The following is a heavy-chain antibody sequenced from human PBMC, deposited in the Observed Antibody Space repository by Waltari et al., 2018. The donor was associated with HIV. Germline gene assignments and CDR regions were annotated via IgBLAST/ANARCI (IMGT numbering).Heavy chain of an antibody. J-gene: IGHJ5*02. CDR2: MNPSTGNA. V-gene: IGHV1-8*02. D-gene: IGHD3-3*01. Sequence: QGQLVPSGAEVNQSGASVRISRKAPGHPFTNYDINWLRQATGQGLEWMGWMNPSTGNAGFAHNFQGRVVMTRDIPINTAYMELSGLTSHDAAVYYCSTSRPGAMFGDAWGQGTLVTVSS. CDR1: GHPFTNYD. CDR3: STSRPGAMFGDA.